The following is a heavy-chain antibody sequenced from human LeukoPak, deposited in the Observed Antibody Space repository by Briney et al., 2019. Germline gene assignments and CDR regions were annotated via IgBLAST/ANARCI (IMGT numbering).Heavy chain of an antibody. CDR3: ARDLFEYTYGLPFDY. CDR1: GYMFASYG. Sequence: ASVKVSCKASGYMFASYGISWVRQAPGQGLEWMGWTGVYNDNTNLAPKFQGRVTMTTDISTTTAVMELRSLRSDDTAAYYCARDLFEYTYGLPFDYWGQGTLVTVSS. D-gene: IGHD5-18*01. J-gene: IGHJ4*02. V-gene: IGHV1-18*01. CDR2: TGVYNDNT.